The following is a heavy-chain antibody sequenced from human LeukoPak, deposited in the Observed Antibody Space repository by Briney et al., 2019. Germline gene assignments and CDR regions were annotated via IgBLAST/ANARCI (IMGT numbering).Heavy chain of an antibody. CDR3: ARDVYRFLRWSFDS. J-gene: IGHJ5*01. CDR2: INPNSGRA. Sequence: RASVKVFCKASGYTFSGSYIHWVRQSPGQGLEWMGWINPNSGRANYAQKFQGRVNMTRDTSVSAVHLELSGLRSDDTAVYFCARDVYRFLRWSFDSWGQGTLITVSS. V-gene: IGHV1-2*02. CDR1: GYTFSGSY. D-gene: IGHD2-21*01.